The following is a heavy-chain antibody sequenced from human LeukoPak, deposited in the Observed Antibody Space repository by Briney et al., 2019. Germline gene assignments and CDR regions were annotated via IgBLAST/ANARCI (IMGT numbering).Heavy chain of an antibody. Sequence: GTSLRLSCATSGFTFSGSGFHWVRRAPGKGLEWVADIWYHGRNAYYADSAKGRFTIFRDNSKNTLYLQMNSLRAEDTAVYYCARDSAVGRLGFWGQGTLVTVSS. CDR3: ARDSAVGRLGF. CDR2: IWYHGRNA. V-gene: IGHV3-33*01. D-gene: IGHD1-1*01. CDR1: GFTFSGSG. J-gene: IGHJ4*02.